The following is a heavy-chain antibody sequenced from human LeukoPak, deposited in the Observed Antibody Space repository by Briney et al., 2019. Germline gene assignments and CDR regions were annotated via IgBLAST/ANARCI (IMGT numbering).Heavy chain of an antibody. J-gene: IGHJ4*02. D-gene: IGHD6-19*01. CDR2: IYYSGST. V-gene: IGHV4-30-4*01. CDR1: GGSISSGDYY. CDR3: ARSTWAVAVGH. Sequence: PSETLSLTCTVSGGSISSGDYYWSWICQPPGKGLEWIGYIYYSGSTYYNPSLKSRVTISVDTSKNQFSLKLSSVTAADTAVYYCARSTWAVAVGHWGQGTLVTVSS.